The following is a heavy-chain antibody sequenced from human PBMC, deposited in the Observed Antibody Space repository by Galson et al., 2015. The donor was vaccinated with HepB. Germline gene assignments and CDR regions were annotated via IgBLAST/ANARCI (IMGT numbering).Heavy chain of an antibody. CDR2: ISYDGSKK. J-gene: IGHJ4*02. D-gene: IGHD6-19*01. CDR3: VRSTGAVAGAPPDY. CDR1: GFTFGTYA. V-gene: IGHV3-30-3*01. Sequence: SLRLSCAASGFTFGTYAIHRVRQAPGKGLEWVAVISYDGSKKYYADSVKGRFTISRDNSKNTLYLQMNSLRAEDTAVYYCVRSTGAVAGAPPDYWGQGTLVTVSS.